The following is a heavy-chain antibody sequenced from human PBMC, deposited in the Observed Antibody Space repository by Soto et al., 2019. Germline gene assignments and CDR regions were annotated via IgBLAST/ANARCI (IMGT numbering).Heavy chain of an antibody. CDR2: IYYSAST. CDR1: GGSISSSSYY. J-gene: IGHJ6*02. D-gene: IGHD5-12*01. Sequence: PSETRSLTCTVSGGSISSSSYYCDWIRQPPGKGLSLIGSIYYSASTYYNPSLKSRVTISVDTSKNQFSLKLSSVTAADTAVYYCQSYVDIVATLVRDYYYGMDVWGQGTTVTVSS. V-gene: IGHV4-39*01. CDR3: QSYVDIVATLVRDYYYGMDV.